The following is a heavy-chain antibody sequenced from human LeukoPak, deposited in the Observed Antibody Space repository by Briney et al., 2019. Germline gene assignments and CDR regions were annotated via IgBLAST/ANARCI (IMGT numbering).Heavy chain of an antibody. CDR3: ARENTANPYYLDY. CDR1: GGSISSGDYY. D-gene: IGHD5-18*01. Sequence: SETLSLTCSVSGGSISSGDYYWSWIRQPPGKGLEWIGYIHYSGSPYYNPSLKSRITISVDTSKNQFSLKLSSVTAADTAVYFCARENTANPYYLDYWGQGTLVTVSS. V-gene: IGHV4-30-4*01. CDR2: IHYSGSP. J-gene: IGHJ4*02.